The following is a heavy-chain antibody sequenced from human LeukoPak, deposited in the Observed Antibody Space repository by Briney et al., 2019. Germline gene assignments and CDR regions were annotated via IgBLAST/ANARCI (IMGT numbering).Heavy chain of an antibody. CDR1: GGSISSYY. J-gene: IGHJ6*03. Sequence: TSETLSLTCSVSGGSISSYYWSWIRQPAGKGLEWIGRIYTSGSTNYNPSLKSRVTMSVDTSKNQFSLKLSSVTAADTAVYYCASVGYSGYDSMLGGGYMDVWGKGTTVTISS. CDR3: ASVGYSGYDSMLGGGYMDV. V-gene: IGHV4-4*07. D-gene: IGHD5-12*01. CDR2: IYTSGST.